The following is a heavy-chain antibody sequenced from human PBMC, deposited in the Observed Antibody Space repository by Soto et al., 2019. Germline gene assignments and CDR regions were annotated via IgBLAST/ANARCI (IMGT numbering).Heavy chain of an antibody. CDR3: AKVRLATVTSRGDLPGYMDV. CDR1: GFTFSSYA. V-gene: IGHV3-23*01. Sequence: GGSLRLSCAASGFTFSSYAMSWVRQAPGKGLEWVSAISGSGGSTYYADSVKGRFTISRDNSENTLYLQMNSLRAEDTAVYYCAKVRLATVTSRGDLPGYMDVWGKGTTVTVSS. J-gene: IGHJ6*03. CDR2: ISGSGGST. D-gene: IGHD4-17*01.